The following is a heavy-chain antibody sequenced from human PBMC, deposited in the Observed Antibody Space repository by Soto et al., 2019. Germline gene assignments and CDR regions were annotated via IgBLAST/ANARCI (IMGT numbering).Heavy chain of an antibody. J-gene: IGHJ6*02. V-gene: IGHV1-2*02. Sequence: ASVKVSCKASGYTFTGYYMHWVRQAPGQGLEWMGWINPNSGGTNYAQKFQGRVTMTRDTSISTAYMELSRLRSDDTAVYYCAGGAPLYYYYYYYAMDVSGHGTTVTAP. CDR1: GYTFTGYY. CDR2: INPNSGGT. CDR3: AGGAPLYYYYYYYAMDV. D-gene: IGHD2-8*01.